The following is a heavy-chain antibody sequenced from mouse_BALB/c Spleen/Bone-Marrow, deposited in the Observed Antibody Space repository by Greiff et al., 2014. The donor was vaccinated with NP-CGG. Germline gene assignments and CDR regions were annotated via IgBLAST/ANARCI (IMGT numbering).Heavy chain of an antibody. J-gene: IGHJ4*01. V-gene: IGHV14-3*02. Sequence: EVKLMESGAELVEPGASVKLSCTASGFNIKDTYMHWVKQRPEQGLEWIGRIDPANGNIKYDPKFQGKATITADTSSNTAYLHLSSLTSEDTAVYYCTRGEDYWGQGTSVIVSS. CDR1: GFNIKDTY. CDR2: IDPANGNI. CDR3: TRGEDY.